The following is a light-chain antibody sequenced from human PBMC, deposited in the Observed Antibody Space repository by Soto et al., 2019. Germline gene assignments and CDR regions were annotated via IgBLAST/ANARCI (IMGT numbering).Light chain of an antibody. V-gene: IGLV2-14*01. CDR1: SNDVGRYNF. J-gene: IGLJ3*02. CDR3: SSYTTVGAWV. Sequence: QSALTQPASVSGSPGQSITISCTGTSNDVGRYNFVSWYQQHPGTAPKPMIFGVTNRPSGISDRFSGSKSGNTASLTISGLQAEDEADYYCSSYTTVGAWVFGGGTKLPVL. CDR2: GVT.